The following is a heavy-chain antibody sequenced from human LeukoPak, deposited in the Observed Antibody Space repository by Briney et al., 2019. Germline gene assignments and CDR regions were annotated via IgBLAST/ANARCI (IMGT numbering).Heavy chain of an antibody. D-gene: IGHD6-19*01. CDR2: ISLDGSNK. J-gene: IGHJ4*02. CDR1: GFTFSTYA. CDR3: AKGHTTGWHFFDY. V-gene: IGHV3-30*18. Sequence: GRSLRLPCAASGFTFSTYAMHWVRQAPGKGLEWVVVISLDGSNKLYADSVKGRFTISRENSKNTLYLQMNSLRGEDTAVYYCAKGHTTGWHFFDYWGQGTLVTVSS.